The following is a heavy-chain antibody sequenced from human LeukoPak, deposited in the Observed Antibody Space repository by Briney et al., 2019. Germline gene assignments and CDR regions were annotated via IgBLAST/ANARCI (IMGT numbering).Heavy chain of an antibody. J-gene: IGHJ3*02. CDR2: IFYTGST. Sequence: PSETLSLTCTVSGGSISSYYWSWIRQPPGKGLEWIGYIFYTGSTNYNPSLKSRVTISVLTSKNRFSLKLSSVTAADTAVYYCATLIGGDDAFDIWGQGTMVTVSS. V-gene: IGHV4-59*01. CDR1: GGSISSYY. CDR3: ATLIGGDDAFDI. D-gene: IGHD4-23*01.